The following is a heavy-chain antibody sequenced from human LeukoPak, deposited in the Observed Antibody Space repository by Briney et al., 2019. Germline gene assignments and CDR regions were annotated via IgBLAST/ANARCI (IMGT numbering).Heavy chain of an antibody. J-gene: IGHJ6*02. CDR3: ARANLLLGYYGMDV. CDR2: IGTAGDT. Sequence: GGSLRLSCAASGFTFSSYAMSWVRQAPGKGLEWVSAIGTAGDTYYPGSVKGRFTISRENAKNSLYLQMNSLRAGDTAVYYCARANLLLGYYGMDVWGQGATVTVSS. CDR1: GFTFSSYA. D-gene: IGHD2-21*01. V-gene: IGHV3-13*01.